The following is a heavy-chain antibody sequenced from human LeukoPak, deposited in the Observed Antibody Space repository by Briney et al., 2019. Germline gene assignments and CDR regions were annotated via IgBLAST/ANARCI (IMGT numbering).Heavy chain of an antibody. J-gene: IGHJ4*02. CDR2: ISWNSGSI. CDR1: GFTFDDYA. D-gene: IGHD4-23*01. Sequence: GGSLRLSCAASGFTFDDYAMHWVRQAPGKGLEWVSGISWNSGSIGYADSVKGRFTISRDNAKNSLYLQMNSLRAEDTAVYYCAGLATVDTNYWGQGTLVTVSS. V-gene: IGHV3-9*01. CDR3: AGLATVDTNY.